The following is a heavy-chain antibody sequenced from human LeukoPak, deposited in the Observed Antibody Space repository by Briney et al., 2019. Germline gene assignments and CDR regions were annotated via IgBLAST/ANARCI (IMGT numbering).Heavy chain of an antibody. CDR3: ASCYPARYQLLSSYYGMDV. Sequence: SVKVSCKASGGTFSSYAISWVRQAPGQGLEWMGGIIPIFGTANYAQKFQGRVTITADESTSTAYMELSSLRSEDTAVYYCASCYPARYQLLSSYYGMDVWGQGTTVTVSS. CDR2: IIPIFGTA. V-gene: IGHV1-69*13. D-gene: IGHD2-2*01. J-gene: IGHJ6*02. CDR1: GGTFSSYA.